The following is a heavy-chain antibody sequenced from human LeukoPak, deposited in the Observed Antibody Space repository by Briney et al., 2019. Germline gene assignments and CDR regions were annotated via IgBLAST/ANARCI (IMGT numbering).Heavy chain of an antibody. D-gene: IGHD2-8*01. CDR2: INPNSGGT. CDR3: ATDIRYCTNGVCYYFDY. Sequence: ASVKVSCKASGYTFTGYYMHWVRQAPGQGLEWMGWINPNSGGTNYAQKFQGRVTMTRDTSISTAYMELSRLRSDDTAVYYCATDIRYCTNGVCYYFDYWGQGTLVTVSS. CDR1: GYTFTGYY. V-gene: IGHV1-2*02. J-gene: IGHJ4*02.